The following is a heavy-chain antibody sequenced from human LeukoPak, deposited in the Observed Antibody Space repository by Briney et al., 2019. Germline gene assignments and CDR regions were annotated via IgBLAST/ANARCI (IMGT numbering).Heavy chain of an antibody. CDR2: VKTDGSET. CDR1: GFTFNNYW. D-gene: IGHD3-9*01. Sequence: GGSLRLSCAASGFTFNNYWLSWVRQAPGKGLEWVANVKTDGSETYYVDAVKGRFTISRDNAKNSLYLQMNNLRVEDTAVYYCVRNLPGAGYWGQGTLVIVSS. CDR3: VRNLPGAGY. V-gene: IGHV3-7*01. J-gene: IGHJ4*02.